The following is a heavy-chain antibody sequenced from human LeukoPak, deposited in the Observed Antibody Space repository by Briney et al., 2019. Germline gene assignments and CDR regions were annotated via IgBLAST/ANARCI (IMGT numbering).Heavy chain of an antibody. V-gene: IGHV1-18*04. D-gene: IGHD3-9*01. CDR1: GYTFTSYG. CDR2: ISAYNGNT. Sequence: ASVKVSCKASGYTFTSYGISWVRQAPGQGLEWMGWISAYNGNTNYAQELQGRVTMTTDTSTSTAYMELRSLRSDDTAVYYCARSRRFYDILTGYLDYWGQGTLVTVSS. J-gene: IGHJ4*02. CDR3: ARSRRFYDILTGYLDY.